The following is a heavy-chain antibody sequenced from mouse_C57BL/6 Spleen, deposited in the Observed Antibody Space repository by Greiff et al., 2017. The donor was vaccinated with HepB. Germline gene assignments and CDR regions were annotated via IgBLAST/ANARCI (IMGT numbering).Heavy chain of an antibody. J-gene: IGHJ4*01. CDR3: ARGGDLYYAMDY. V-gene: IGHV1-42*01. CDR1: GYSFTGYY. Sequence: EVQLQQSGPELVKPGASVKISCKASGYSFTGYYMNWVKQSPEKSLEWIGEINPSTGGTTYNQKFKAKATLTVDKSSSTAYMQLKSLTSEDSAVYYCARGGDLYYAMDYWGQGTSVTVSS. CDR2: INPSTGGT. D-gene: IGHD3-3*01.